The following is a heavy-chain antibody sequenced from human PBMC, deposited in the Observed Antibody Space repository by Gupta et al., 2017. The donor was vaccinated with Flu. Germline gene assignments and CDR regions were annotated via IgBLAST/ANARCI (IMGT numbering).Heavy chain of an antibody. J-gene: IGHJ6*02. CDR1: AFPFSSYG. D-gene: IGHD1-26*01. Sequence: QVQLVESGGGVFQPGRSLRLSCAASAFPFSSYGMLWVRQAPRKGLEWGEVIWYDGSNKYYADSVKGRFTISRDNSKNTLYLKMNSLRDEDTAVYDCARDAWELQQAHFWNYYYGMDVWGQGTTVTVSS. V-gene: IGHV3-33*01. CDR3: ARDAWELQQAHFWNYYYGMDV. CDR2: IWYDGSNK.